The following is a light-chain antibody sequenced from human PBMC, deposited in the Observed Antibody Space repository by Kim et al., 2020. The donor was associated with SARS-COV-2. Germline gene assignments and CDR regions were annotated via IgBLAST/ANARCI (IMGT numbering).Light chain of an antibody. CDR2: GAS. Sequence: SPGERATLSSRASQSVSSSYLAWYQQKPGPAPRLLIYGASSRATGIPDRFSGSGSGTDFTLTISRLEPEDFAVYYCQQYGSSPPYTFGQGTKLEI. J-gene: IGKJ2*01. CDR1: QSVSSSY. V-gene: IGKV3-20*01. CDR3: QQYGSSPPYT.